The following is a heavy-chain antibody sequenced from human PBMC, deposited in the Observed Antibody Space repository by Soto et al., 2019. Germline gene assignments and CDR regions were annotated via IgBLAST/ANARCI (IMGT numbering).Heavy chain of an antibody. CDR1: GGSISSDYYC. J-gene: IGHJ4*02. CDR2: IYNSVNT. CDR3: ARGPSGDKVDN. Sequence: QVQLQESGPGLVKPSQTLSLTCTVSGGSISSDYYCWSWIRQSPEKGLEWMGHIYNSVNTYSNPSLSSRVTISVDTYKNHFSLKLTSVTAADTAVYYCARGPSGDKVDNWGQGTLVTVSS. D-gene: IGHD7-27*01. V-gene: IGHV4-30-4*01.